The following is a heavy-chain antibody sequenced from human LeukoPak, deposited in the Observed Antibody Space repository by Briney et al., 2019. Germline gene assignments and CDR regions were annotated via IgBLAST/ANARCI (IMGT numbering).Heavy chain of an antibody. J-gene: IGHJ4*02. CDR3: ARVRVQEIDY. V-gene: IGHV4-59*01. CDR1: GDSISGFY. CDR2: IYYSGST. Sequence: KTSETLSLTCTVSGDSISGFYWSWIRQPPGKGLEWIGYIYYSGSTNYNPSLKSRVTISVDTSKNQFSLKLTSVTAADTAVYYCARVRVQEIDYWGQGTLVTVSS.